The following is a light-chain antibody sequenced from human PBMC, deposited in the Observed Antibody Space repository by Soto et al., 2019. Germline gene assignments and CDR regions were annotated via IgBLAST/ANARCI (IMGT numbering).Light chain of an antibody. V-gene: IGKV1-5*03. CDR2: KAS. CDR1: QSISSW. CDR3: QQYNSYPYT. J-gene: IGKJ2*01. Sequence: DIQMTQSPSTLSASVGDRVTMTCRASQSISSWLAWYQQKPGKAPKLLIYKASSLESGVPSRFSGSGSGTEFTLTISILQPDDFATYYCQQYNSYPYTFGQGTKLEIK.